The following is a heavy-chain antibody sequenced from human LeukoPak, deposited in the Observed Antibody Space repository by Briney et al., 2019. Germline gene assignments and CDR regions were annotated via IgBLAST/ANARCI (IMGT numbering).Heavy chain of an antibody. CDR3: AKDFSSGYLGDGFDI. Sequence: GGSLRLSCAASGFTFSDYAMSWVRRATGKGLEWVSGIGNSGHSTYYADSVKGRFTISRDNSRNTLYLQMNSLRVEDTALFYCAKDFSSGYLGDGFDIWGQGTMVTVSA. D-gene: IGHD3-22*01. V-gene: IGHV3-23*01. CDR1: GFTFSDYA. CDR2: IGNSGHST. J-gene: IGHJ3*02.